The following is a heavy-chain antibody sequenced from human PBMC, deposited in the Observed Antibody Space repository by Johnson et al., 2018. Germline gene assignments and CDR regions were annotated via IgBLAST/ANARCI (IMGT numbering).Heavy chain of an antibody. CDR2: IKQDGGEK. CDR3: GRGVHWGGDCDSWGAFDI. J-gene: IGHJ3*02. CDR1: GFTFSRHW. Sequence: VQLVESGGGLVKPGGSLRLSCAASGFTFSRHWMTWVRQAPGKGLEWVANIKQDGGEKYYVDSVKGRFTISRDNTKNSLYLQLNSLRDDDTAVYACGRGVHWGGDCDSWGAFDIWGQGTMVTVSS. D-gene: IGHD2-21*02. V-gene: IGHV3-7*01.